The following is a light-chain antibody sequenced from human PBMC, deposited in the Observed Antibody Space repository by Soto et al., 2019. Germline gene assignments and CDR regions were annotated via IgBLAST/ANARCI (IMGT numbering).Light chain of an antibody. V-gene: IGKV1-8*01. CDR2: AAS. Sequence: AIRMTQSPSSFSASTGDRVTITCRASQGISSYLAWYQQKPGKAPKLLIYAASTLQSGVPSRFSGSGSGTDFTLTISCLQSEDFATYYCQQYYSYLVTFGQGTKVDI. J-gene: IGKJ1*01. CDR1: QGISSY. CDR3: QQYYSYLVT.